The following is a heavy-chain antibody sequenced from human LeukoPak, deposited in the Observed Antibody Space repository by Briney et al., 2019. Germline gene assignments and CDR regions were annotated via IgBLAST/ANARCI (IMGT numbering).Heavy chain of an antibody. Sequence: GGSLRLSCAASGFTFSIYWMSWVRQAPGKGLEWVANIKQDGSEKYYVDSVKGRFTISRDNAKNSLYLQMNSLRAEDTAVYYCARAVGGAFDIWGQGTMVTVSS. CDR3: ARAVGGAFDI. CDR2: IKQDGSEK. D-gene: IGHD3-16*01. CDR1: GFTFSIYW. V-gene: IGHV3-7*01. J-gene: IGHJ3*02.